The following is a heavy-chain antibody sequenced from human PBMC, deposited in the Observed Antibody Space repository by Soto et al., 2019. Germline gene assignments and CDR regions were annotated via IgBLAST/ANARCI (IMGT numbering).Heavy chain of an antibody. CDR2: IWSDGSNK. CDR3: ARDRGTGWYGTHATD. Sequence: GGSLRLSCAASGFTFTNYAMHWVRQAPGKEPEWVAIIWSDGSNKYYADSVKGRFTISRDNSKNTLYLQMNSLRAEDTAVYYCARDRGTGWYGTHATDWGQGTLVTVSS. D-gene: IGHD6-19*01. CDR1: GFTFTNYA. J-gene: IGHJ4*02. V-gene: IGHV3-33*01.